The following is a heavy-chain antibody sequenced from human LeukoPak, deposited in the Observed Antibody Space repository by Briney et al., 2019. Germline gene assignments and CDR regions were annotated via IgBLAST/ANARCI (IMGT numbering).Heavy chain of an antibody. V-gene: IGHV1-24*01. CDR3: ATPLSGRATGDFDY. Sequence: ASVKVSCKVSGYTLTELSMHWVRQAPGKGLEWMGGFDPEDGETIYAQKFQGRVTMTEDTSTDTAYMELSSLRSEDTAVYYCATPLSGRATGDFDYWGQGTLVTVSS. CDR2: FDPEDGET. CDR1: GYTLTELS. D-gene: IGHD6-25*01. J-gene: IGHJ4*02.